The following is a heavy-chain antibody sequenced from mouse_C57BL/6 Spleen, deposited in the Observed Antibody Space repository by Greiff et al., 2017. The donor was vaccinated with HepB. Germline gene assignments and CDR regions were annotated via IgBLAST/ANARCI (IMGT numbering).Heavy chain of an antibody. CDR2: IDPEDGET. Sequence: VQLKESGAELVKPGASVKLSCTASGFNIKDYYMHWVKQRTEQGLEWIGRIDPEDGETKYAPKFQGKATITADTSSNTAYRQLSSLTSEDTAVYYGARNYGSGYFDYWGQGTTLTVAS. D-gene: IGHD1-1*01. CDR3: ARNYGSGYFDY. J-gene: IGHJ2*01. V-gene: IGHV14-2*01. CDR1: GFNIKDYY.